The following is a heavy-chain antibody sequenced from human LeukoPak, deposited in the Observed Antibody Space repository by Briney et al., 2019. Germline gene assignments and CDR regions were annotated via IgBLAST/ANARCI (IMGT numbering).Heavy chain of an antibody. J-gene: IGHJ4*02. CDR2: ISAYNGNT. V-gene: IGHV1-18*04. Sequence: ASVKVSCKASGYTFTGYYMHWVRQAPGQGLEWMGWISAYNGNTNYAQKLQGRVTMTTDTSTSTAYMELRSLRSDDTAVYYCARDYYDSSGYYYAFFDYWGQGTLVTVSS. CDR3: ARDYYDSSGYYYAFFDY. D-gene: IGHD3-22*01. CDR1: GYTFTGYY.